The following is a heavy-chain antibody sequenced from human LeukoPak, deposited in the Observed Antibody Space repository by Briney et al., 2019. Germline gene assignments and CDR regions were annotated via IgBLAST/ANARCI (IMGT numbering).Heavy chain of an antibody. CDR2: IYYSGST. CDR1: GGSISSSRYY. V-gene: IGHV4-39*01. J-gene: IGHJ5*02. D-gene: IGHD5-12*01. Sequence: SETLSLTCTVSGGSISSSRYYWGWIRQPPGKGLEWIGSIYYSGSTYYNSSLKSRVAISVDTSKNQFSLKLSSVTAADTAVYYCARHSRGYSGYNWFDPWGQGTLVTVSS. CDR3: ARHSRGYSGYNWFDP.